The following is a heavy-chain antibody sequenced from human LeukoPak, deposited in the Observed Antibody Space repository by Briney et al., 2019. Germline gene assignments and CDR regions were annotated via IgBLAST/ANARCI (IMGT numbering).Heavy chain of an antibody. Sequence: SETLSLTCAVSGGSINSDDYYWSWIRQPPGKGLEWIGYIYYSGSTNYNPSLKSRVTISVDTSKNQFSLKLSSATAADTAVYYCAGGPPSITGTTYYYYYYMDVWGKGTTVTISS. CDR3: AGGPPSITGTTYYYYYYMDV. V-gene: IGHV4-61*08. CDR2: IYYSGST. J-gene: IGHJ6*03. CDR1: GGSINSDDYY. D-gene: IGHD1-20*01.